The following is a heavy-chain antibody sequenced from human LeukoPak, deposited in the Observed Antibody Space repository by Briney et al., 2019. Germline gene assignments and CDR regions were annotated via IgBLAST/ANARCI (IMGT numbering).Heavy chain of an antibody. D-gene: IGHD1-26*01. CDR1: GYTFTNYG. CDR2: ISAYNGNT. J-gene: IGHJ4*02. Sequence: GASVKVSCKASGYTFTNYGVSWVRQAPGQGLEWMGWISAYNGNTDYAQKFQGRVTMTKNTSMSTAYMELSSLRSEDTAVYYCAIRPGSGEGFHFDYWGQGTLVTVSS. CDR3: AIRPGSGEGFHFDY. V-gene: IGHV1-18*01.